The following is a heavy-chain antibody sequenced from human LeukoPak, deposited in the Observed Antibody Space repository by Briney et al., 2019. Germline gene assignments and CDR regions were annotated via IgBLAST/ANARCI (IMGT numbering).Heavy chain of an antibody. CDR1: GFTFSDYY. J-gene: IGHJ6*03. CDR3: ARTHYYYYMDV. Sequence: PGGALRHSCAACGFTFSDYYMSGIRQAPGRGVGWVSYISGSGSSVYYADSVKGRFTISRDNAKNALYLQMNSLRAEDTAVYYCARTHYYYYMDVWGKGTTVTVSS. CDR2: ISGSGSSV. V-gene: IGHV3-11*01.